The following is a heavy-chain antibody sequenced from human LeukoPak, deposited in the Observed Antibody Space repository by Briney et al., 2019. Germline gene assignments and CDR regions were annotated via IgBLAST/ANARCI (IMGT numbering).Heavy chain of an antibody. CDR3: ARENLFHSGDSSGYYMYYFDY. V-gene: IGHV3-7*01. Sequence: QLGGSLRLSCAASGFTFSSYWMSWVRQAPGKGLEWVANIKQDGSEKYYVDSVKGRFTISRDNAKNSLYLQMNSLRAEDTAVYYCARENLFHSGDSSGYYMYYFDYWGQGTLVTVSS. D-gene: IGHD3-22*01. CDR1: GFTFSSYW. J-gene: IGHJ4*02. CDR2: IKQDGSEK.